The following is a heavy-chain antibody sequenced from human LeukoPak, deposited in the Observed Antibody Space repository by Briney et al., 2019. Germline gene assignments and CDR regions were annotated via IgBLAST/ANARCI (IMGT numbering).Heavy chain of an antibody. CDR1: GFTFSDHG. V-gene: IGHV3-33*01. D-gene: IGHD2-2*01. J-gene: IGHJ2*01. CDR2: VWPDGNKK. CDR3: VVVVVPAAVWHFDF. Sequence: PGTSLRLSCASSGFTFSDHGLHWVRQAPGKGLEWVAIVWPDGNKKLYADSVKGRFTISKDNPRNTVYLQMNSLRVDDPAVYYCVVVVVPAAVWHFDFWGSGTLVTVSS.